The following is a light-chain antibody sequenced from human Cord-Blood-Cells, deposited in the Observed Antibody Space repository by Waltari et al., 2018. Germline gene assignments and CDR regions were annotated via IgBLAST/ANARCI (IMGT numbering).Light chain of an antibody. V-gene: IGLV2-14*01. CDR3: SSYTSSSTVV. Sequence: QSALTQPASVSGSPGPSIPISCTGTSSYVGGYNYVPWYQQHPGKAPKLMIYDVSNRPSGVSNRFSGSKSGNTASLTISGLQAEDEADYYCSSYTSSSTVVFGGGTKLTVL. CDR2: DVS. CDR1: SSYVGGYNY. J-gene: IGLJ2*01.